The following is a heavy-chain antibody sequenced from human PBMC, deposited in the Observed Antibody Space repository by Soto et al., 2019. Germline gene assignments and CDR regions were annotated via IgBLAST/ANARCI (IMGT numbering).Heavy chain of an antibody. J-gene: IGHJ6*02. Sequence: QVQLVQSGAEVKKPGASVKVSCKASGYTFTGYYMHWVRQAPGQGLEWMGWINPNSGGINYAQKFQGRVTMTRDTSISTAYMELSRLRSDDTAVYYCARLYQFNGMDVWGQGTTVTVSS. CDR2: INPNSGGI. V-gene: IGHV1-2*02. CDR3: ARLYQFNGMDV. D-gene: IGHD3-16*01. CDR1: GYTFTGYY.